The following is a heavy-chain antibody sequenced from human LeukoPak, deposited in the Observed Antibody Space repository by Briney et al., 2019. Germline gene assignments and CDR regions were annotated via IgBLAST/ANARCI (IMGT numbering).Heavy chain of an antibody. D-gene: IGHD5-18*01. CDR3: ARDGYDLNTPMVSTIFDY. J-gene: IGHJ4*02. Sequence: GRSLRLSCAASGFTFSSHAMHWVRQAPAKGLEWVAVISYDGINKYCVDSVKGRFTISRDNSKNTLYLQMNSLRAEDTAVYYCARDGYDLNTPMVSTIFDYWGQGTLVTVSS. CDR1: GFTFSSHA. V-gene: IGHV3-30-3*01. CDR2: ISYDGINK.